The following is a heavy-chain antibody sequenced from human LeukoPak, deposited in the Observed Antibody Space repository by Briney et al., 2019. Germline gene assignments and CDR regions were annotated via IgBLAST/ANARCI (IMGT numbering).Heavy chain of an antibody. CDR1: GYTYTSYD. D-gene: IGHD3-16*01. V-gene: IGHV1-8*03. CDR2: MNPNSGNT. CDR3: ARGRNWGDLARAINYYYYYMDV. Sequence: GASVKVSCKASGYTYTSYDINWVRQATGQGLEWVGWMNPNSGNTGYAQKFQGRITITRNTSISTAYMEMSSLRSEDTAVYYCARGRNWGDLARAINYYYYYMDVWGKGTTVTVSS. J-gene: IGHJ6*03.